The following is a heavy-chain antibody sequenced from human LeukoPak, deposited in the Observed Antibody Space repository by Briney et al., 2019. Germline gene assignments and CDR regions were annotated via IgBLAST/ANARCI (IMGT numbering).Heavy chain of an antibody. V-gene: IGHV3-21*01. CDR3: ARGVYDSSGYYHYYYYMDV. J-gene: IGHJ6*03. Sequence: PGGSLRLSCAASGFTFSSYSMNWVRQAPGEGLEWVSSISSSSSYIYYADSVKGRFTISRDNAKNSLYLQMNSLRAEDTAVYYCARGVYDSSGYYHYYYYMDVWGKGTTVTVSS. CDR1: GFTFSSYS. D-gene: IGHD3-22*01. CDR2: ISSSSSYI.